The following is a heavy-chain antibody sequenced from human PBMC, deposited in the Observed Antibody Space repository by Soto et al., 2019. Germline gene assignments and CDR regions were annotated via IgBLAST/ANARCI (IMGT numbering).Heavy chain of an antibody. CDR3: TTGVWYRGLGDY. D-gene: IGHD3-10*01. Sequence: EVQLVESGGGLVKPGGSLRLSCAAYGFTFSNAWMSWFRQAPGKGLEWVGRIKSKTDGGTTDYAATVKGRFSISRDYSKNTLYLQMNSLTTEDAAVSYCTTGVWYRGLGDYWGEGTLVTVSS. CDR1: GFTFSNAW. J-gene: IGHJ4*02. V-gene: IGHV3-15*01. CDR2: IKSKTDGGTT.